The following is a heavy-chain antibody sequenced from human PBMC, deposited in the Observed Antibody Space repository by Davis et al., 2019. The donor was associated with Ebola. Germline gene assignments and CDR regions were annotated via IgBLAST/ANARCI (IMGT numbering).Heavy chain of an antibody. D-gene: IGHD3-22*01. CDR2: ISYSGGTA. Sequence: GESLKISCAASGFTFSNSAMSWVRQAPGKGLEWVSAISYSGGTAYYAGSVRGRFTISRDNSKDTVYLQLYSLRAEDTAVYYCVKDMIREGLTSPHPDFQHWGQGTLVTVSS. CDR3: VKDMIREGLTSPHPDFQH. CDR1: GFTFSNSA. V-gene: IGHV3-23*01. J-gene: IGHJ1*01.